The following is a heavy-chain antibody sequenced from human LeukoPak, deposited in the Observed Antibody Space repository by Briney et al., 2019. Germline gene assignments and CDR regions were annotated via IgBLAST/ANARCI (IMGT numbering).Heavy chain of an antibody. V-gene: IGHV3-23*01. CDR2: IVGSGGST. Sequence: RGSLLLSCAASGFTFSNYAMSGVRQAPGKGLEWVSAIVGSGGSTYYAASVKGRFTISRDNPKNTLYLQMNSLRADDTAVYYCAKWGDYDILTGYYDSDYWGQGTLVTVSS. D-gene: IGHD3-9*01. CDR1: GFTFSNYA. J-gene: IGHJ4*02. CDR3: AKWGDYDILTGYYDSDY.